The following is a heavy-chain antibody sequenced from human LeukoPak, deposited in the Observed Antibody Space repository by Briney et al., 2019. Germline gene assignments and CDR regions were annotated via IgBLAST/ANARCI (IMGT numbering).Heavy chain of an antibody. CDR1: GGSFSGYY. J-gene: IGHJ5*02. V-gene: IGHV4-31*11. CDR3: ARVLGYCSSTSCYGINWFDP. D-gene: IGHD2-2*01. Sequence: SETLSLTCAVYGGSFSGYYWSWIRQHPGKGLEWIGYIYYSGSTYYNPSLKSRVTISVDTPKNQFSLKLSSVTAADTAVYYCARVLGYCSSTSCYGINWFDPWGQGTLVTVSS. CDR2: IYYSGST.